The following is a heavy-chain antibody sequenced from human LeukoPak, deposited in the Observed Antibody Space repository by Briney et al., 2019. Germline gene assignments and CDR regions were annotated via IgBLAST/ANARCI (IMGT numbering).Heavy chain of an antibody. CDR2: INHSGST. CDR1: GFTFSSYA. V-gene: IGHV4-34*01. Sequence: PGGSLRLSCAASGFTFSSYAMSWVRQPPGKGLESIGEINHSGSTDYNPSLRSRVTISVDMSKNQFSLKLNSVTAADTAVYYCARHGLNGGYYFDYWGPGTLVTVSS. CDR3: ARHGLNGGYYFDY. D-gene: IGHD2-8*01. J-gene: IGHJ4*02.